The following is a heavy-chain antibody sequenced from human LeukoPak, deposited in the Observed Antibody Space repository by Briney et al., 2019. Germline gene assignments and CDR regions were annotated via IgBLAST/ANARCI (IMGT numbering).Heavy chain of an antibody. CDR1: GFTFSSYA. Sequence: GSLRLSCAASGFTFSSYAMSWVRQPPGKGLEWIGEINHSGSTNYNPSLKSRVTISVDTSKNQFSLKLSSVTAADTAVYYCASGQAAAGDMGYWGQGTLVTVSS. CDR2: INHSGST. J-gene: IGHJ4*02. CDR3: ASGQAAAGDMGY. D-gene: IGHD6-13*01. V-gene: IGHV4-34*01.